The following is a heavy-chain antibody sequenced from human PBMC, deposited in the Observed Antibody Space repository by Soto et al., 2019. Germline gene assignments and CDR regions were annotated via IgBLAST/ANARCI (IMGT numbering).Heavy chain of an antibody. V-gene: IGHV3-23*01. D-gene: IGHD2-2*01. CDR2: ISGSGGST. Sequence: EVQLLESGGGLVQPGGSLRLSCAASGFTFSSYAMSWVRQAPGKGLEWVSAISGSGGSTYYADSVKGRFTISRDNSKNTLYLQMNSLSSEDTAVYYCAKGIIPAVGPHFDYWGQGTLVTVSS. J-gene: IGHJ4*02. CDR3: AKGIIPAVGPHFDY. CDR1: GFTFSSYA.